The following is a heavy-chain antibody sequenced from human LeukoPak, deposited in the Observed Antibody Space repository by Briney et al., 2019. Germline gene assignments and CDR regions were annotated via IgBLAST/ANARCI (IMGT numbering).Heavy chain of an antibody. Sequence: PGGSLRLSCAASGFTSSSYAMSWVRQAPGKGLEWVSAISGSGGSTYYADSVKGRFTISRDNSKNTLYLQMNSLRAEDTAVYYCAKDQWELLDFDYWGQGTLVTVSS. D-gene: IGHD1-26*01. CDR3: AKDQWELLDFDY. J-gene: IGHJ4*02. CDR2: ISGSGGST. V-gene: IGHV3-23*01. CDR1: GFTSSSYA.